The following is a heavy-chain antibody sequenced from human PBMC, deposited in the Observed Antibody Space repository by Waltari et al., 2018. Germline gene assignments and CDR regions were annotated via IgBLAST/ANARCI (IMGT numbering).Heavy chain of an antibody. V-gene: IGHV3-23*01. D-gene: IGHD6-13*01. CDR3: AMSAAAGNYFDY. CDR2: ISGSGGST. J-gene: IGHJ4*02. CDR1: GFTFSSYA. Sequence: EVQLLESGGGLVQPGGSLRLSCAASGFTFSSYAMSWVRQAPGKGLEWVSAISGSGGSTYYPDSLKGRFTISRDNSKNTLYLQMNGLRAEDTAVYYCAMSAAAGNYFDYWGQGTLVTVSS.